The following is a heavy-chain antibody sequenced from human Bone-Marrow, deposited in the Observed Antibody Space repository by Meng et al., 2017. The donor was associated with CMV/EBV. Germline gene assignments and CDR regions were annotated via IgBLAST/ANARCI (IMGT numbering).Heavy chain of an antibody. J-gene: IGHJ4*01. D-gene: IGHD2-15*01. Sequence: GGSLRLSCAASGFPFSEYGIHWARQAPGKGLEWVAFIRNDGSNRYYGDSVKGRFTISRDNSKNTVSLQMNTLRAEDTAVYYCAKDNPVVDYWGQGVLVTVSS. CDR3: AKDNPVVDY. CDR1: GFPFSEYG. CDR2: IRNDGSNR. V-gene: IGHV3-30*02.